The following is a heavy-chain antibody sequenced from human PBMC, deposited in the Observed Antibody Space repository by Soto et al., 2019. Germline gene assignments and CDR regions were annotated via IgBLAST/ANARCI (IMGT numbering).Heavy chain of an antibody. D-gene: IGHD2-8*01. CDR1: GYSFTDYH. V-gene: IGHV1-2*04. CDR2: INPKSGGT. Sequence: ASVKVSCKASGYSFTDYHIHWVRQAPGQGLEWLGRINPKSGGTSTAQKFQGWVTMTTDTSISTASMELTRLTSDDTAIYYCARGDSTDCSNAVCSFFYNHDMDVWGQGTTVTVSS. J-gene: IGHJ6*02. CDR3: ARGDSTDCSNAVCSFFYNHDMDV.